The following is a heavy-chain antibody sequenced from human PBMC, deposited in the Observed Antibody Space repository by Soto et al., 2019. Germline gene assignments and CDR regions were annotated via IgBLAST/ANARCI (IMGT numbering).Heavy chain of an antibody. CDR2: INAGNGNT. CDR1: GYTFTSYA. D-gene: IGHD6-13*01. Sequence: QVQLVQSGAEVKKPGASVKVSCKASGYTFTSYAMHWVRQAPGQRLEWMGWINAGNGNTKYSQKFPARVTITSDTSASTAYMELSSLRSEDTAVYYCARPPFSSSSYFDYWGPGTLVTVSS. J-gene: IGHJ4*02. CDR3: ARPPFSSSSYFDY. V-gene: IGHV1-3*01.